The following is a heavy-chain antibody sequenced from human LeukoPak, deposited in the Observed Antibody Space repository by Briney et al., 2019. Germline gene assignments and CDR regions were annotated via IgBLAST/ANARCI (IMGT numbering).Heavy chain of an antibody. CDR1: GFTFRSYG. Sequence: PGVSLRLSCAASGFTFRSYGMSWVRQAPGKGLEWVSAIGGTGYSTYYADSVKGRFSISRDNSKNTLYSHMDSLRAEDTAVYYCAKVMNMIVVASIDSWGQGILVTVSS. D-gene: IGHD3-22*01. J-gene: IGHJ4*02. V-gene: IGHV3-23*01. CDR2: IGGTGYST. CDR3: AKVMNMIVVASIDS.